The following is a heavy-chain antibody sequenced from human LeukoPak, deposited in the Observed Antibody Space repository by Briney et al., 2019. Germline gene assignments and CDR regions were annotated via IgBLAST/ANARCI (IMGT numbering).Heavy chain of an antibody. Sequence: PGGSLRLSCAASGFTFSGYGIHWVRQSPGKGLEWVAVISFDGNKQYFADSVRGRFSISRDNSKTTVDLQMNSLTNNDTAVYYCTRASGSYSNFDSWGQGALVTVSS. CDR1: GFTFSGYG. CDR2: ISFDGNKQ. CDR3: TRASGSYSNFDS. J-gene: IGHJ4*02. D-gene: IGHD1-26*01. V-gene: IGHV3-30*12.